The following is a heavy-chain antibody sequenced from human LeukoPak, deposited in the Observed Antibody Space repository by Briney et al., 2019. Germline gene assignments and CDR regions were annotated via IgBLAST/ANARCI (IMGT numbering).Heavy chain of an antibody. CDR3: ARVYMVRGVMGVGWFDP. CDR2: IIPIFGTA. D-gene: IGHD3-10*01. J-gene: IGHJ5*02. Sequence: GASVKVSCKASGGTFSSYAISWVRQAPGQGLEWMGGIIPIFGTANYAQKFQGRVTITTDESTSTAYMELSSLRSDDTAVYYCARVYMVRGVMGVGWFDPWGQGTLVTVSS. V-gene: IGHV1-69*05. CDR1: GGTFSSYA.